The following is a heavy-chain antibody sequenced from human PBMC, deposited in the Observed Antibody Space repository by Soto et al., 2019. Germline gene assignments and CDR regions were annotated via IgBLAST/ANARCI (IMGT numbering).Heavy chain of an antibody. J-gene: IGHJ6*02. CDR3: ARAGSGGILTGYGSTYYYYGMDV. V-gene: IGHV3-30-3*01. CDR1: GFTFSSYA. CDR2: ISYDGSNK. D-gene: IGHD3-9*01. Sequence: GGSLRLSCAASGFTFSSYAMHWVRQAPGKGLEWVAVISYDGSNKYYEDSVKGRFTISRDNSKNTLYLQMNSLRAEDTAVYYCARAGSGGILTGYGSTYYYYGMDVWGQGTTVTVSS.